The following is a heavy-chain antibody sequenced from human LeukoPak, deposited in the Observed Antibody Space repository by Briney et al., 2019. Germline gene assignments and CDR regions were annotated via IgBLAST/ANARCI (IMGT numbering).Heavy chain of an antibody. CDR1: GFTFSSYW. J-gene: IGHJ4*02. D-gene: IGHD6-13*01. V-gene: IGHV3-74*01. CDR2: INSDGSST. CDR3: ARGPIAAAGHFDY. Sequence: PGGSLRLSCAASGFTFSSYWMHRVRQAPGKGLVWVSRINSDGSSTSYADSVKGRFTISRDNAKNTLYLQMNSLRAEDTAVYYCARGPIAAAGHFDYWGQGTLVTVSS.